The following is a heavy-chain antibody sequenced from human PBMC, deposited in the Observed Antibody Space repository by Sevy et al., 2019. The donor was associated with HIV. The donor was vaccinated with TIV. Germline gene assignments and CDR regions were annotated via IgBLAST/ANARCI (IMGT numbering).Heavy chain of an antibody. CDR3: ARGRYSSSLYYFDY. V-gene: IGHV3-11*01. J-gene: IGHJ4*02. D-gene: IGHD6-13*01. CDR1: GFTFSDYY. CDR2: ISSSGSTI. Sequence: GGSLRLSCAASGFTFSDYYMSWIRQAPGEGLEWVSYISSSGSTIYYADSVKGRFTISRENTKNSLYLQMNSLRAEDTAMYYCARGRYSSSLYYFDYWGQGTLVTVSS.